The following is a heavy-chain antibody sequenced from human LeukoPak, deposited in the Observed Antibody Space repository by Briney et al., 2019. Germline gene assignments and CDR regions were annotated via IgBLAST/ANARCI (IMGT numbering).Heavy chain of an antibody. V-gene: IGHV4-34*01. CDR1: GGSFSGYY. CDR2: INHSGST. D-gene: IGHD6-19*01. Sequence: PSETLSLTCAVYGGSFSGYYWSWIRQPPGKGLEWIGEINHSGSTNYNPSLKSRVTISVDTSKNQFSLKLSSVTAADTAVYYCARDIAVAAGGGLDPWGQGTLVTVSS. J-gene: IGHJ5*02. CDR3: ARDIAVAAGGGLDP.